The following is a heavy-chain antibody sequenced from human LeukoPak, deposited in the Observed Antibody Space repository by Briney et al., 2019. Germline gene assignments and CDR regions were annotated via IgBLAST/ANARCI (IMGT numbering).Heavy chain of an antibody. V-gene: IGHV4-4*07. CDR1: GGSISSYY. J-gene: IGHJ4*02. CDR2: IYTSGST. CDR3: ARDWVGYCSSTSCYNY. Sequence: SETLSLTCTVSGGSISSYYWSWIRQPAGKGLEWIGRIYTSGSTNYNPSLKSRVTMSVATSKNQFSLKLSSVTAADTAVYYCARDWVGYCSSTSCYNYWGQGTLVTVSS. D-gene: IGHD2-2*02.